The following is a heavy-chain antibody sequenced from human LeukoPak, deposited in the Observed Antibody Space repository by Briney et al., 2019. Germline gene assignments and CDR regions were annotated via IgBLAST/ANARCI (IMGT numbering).Heavy chain of an antibody. V-gene: IGHV3-66*01. J-gene: IGHJ3*02. CDR1: GFTVSSNY. CDR3: ARVRRYSTLGDDAFDI. Sequence: GGSLRLSCAASGFTVSSNYMSWVRQAPGKGLEWVSVIYSGGSTYYADSVKGRFTISRDNSKNTLYLRMNSLRAEDTAVYYCARVRRYSTLGDDAFDIWGQGTMVTVSS. CDR2: IYSGGST. D-gene: IGHD5-12*01.